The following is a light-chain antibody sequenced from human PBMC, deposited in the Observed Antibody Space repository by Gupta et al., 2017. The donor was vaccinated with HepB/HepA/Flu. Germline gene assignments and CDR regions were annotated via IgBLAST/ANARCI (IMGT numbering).Light chain of an antibody. V-gene: IGLV2-8*01. CDR2: EVT. Sequence: HSALTQPPSASGSPGRSVTISCTGTSRDIGGYNFVSWYQQHPGTAPKLRSYEVTKRPSGVPARFSGSKPGNKASLNVSGLQAEEEADYYCASYAGSNTVFGSGTKVTVL. CDR3: ASYAGSNTV. J-gene: IGLJ1*01. CDR1: SRDIGGYNF.